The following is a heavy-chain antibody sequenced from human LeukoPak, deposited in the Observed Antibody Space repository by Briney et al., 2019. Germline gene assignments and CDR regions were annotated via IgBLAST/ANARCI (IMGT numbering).Heavy chain of an antibody. Sequence: GGSLRLSCAASGFTFSSYAMSWVRQAPGKGLEWVSAISGSGGSTYYADSVKGRFTISRDNSKNTLYLQMNSLRAEDTAVYYCARGSSWYPGYFQHWGQGTLVTVSS. D-gene: IGHD6-13*01. J-gene: IGHJ1*01. CDR2: ISGSGGST. CDR1: GFTFSSYA. CDR3: ARGSSWYPGYFQH. V-gene: IGHV3-23*01.